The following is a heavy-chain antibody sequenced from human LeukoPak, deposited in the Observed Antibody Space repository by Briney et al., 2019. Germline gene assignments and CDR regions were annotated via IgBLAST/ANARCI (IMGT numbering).Heavy chain of an antibody. CDR1: GFTFSSYW. CDR3: AKDISSFIAAAGTNYYGMDV. D-gene: IGHD6-13*01. J-gene: IGHJ6*02. V-gene: IGHV3-74*01. CDR2: INGDGSGT. Sequence: PGGSLRLSCAASGFTFSSYWIHWVRQARETGLVWVSCINGDGSGTGYADSVKGRFTISRDNAKNTLYLQMNSLRAEDTAVYYCAKDISSFIAAAGTNYYGMDVWGQGTTVTVSS.